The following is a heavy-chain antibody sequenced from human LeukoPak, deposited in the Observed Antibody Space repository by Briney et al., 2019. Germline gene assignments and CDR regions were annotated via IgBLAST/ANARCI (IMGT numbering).Heavy chain of an antibody. J-gene: IGHJ4*02. Sequence: GGSLRLSCAASGFTFSNAWMSWVRQAPGKGLEWVGRIKSKTDGGTTDYAAPVKGRFTISRDDSKNTLYLQMNSLKTEDTAVYYCAKDLRRFPTNYWGQGTLVTVSS. CDR1: GFTFSNAW. V-gene: IGHV3-15*01. CDR2: IKSKTDGGTT. D-gene: IGHD3-3*01. CDR3: AKDLRRFPTNY.